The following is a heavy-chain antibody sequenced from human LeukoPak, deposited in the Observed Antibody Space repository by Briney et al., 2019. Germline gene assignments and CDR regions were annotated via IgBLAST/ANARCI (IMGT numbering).Heavy chain of an antibody. J-gene: IGHJ3*02. CDR3: ARRAEVYCSGGSCYSVYAFDI. Sequence: SETLSLTCTVSGGSISSGDYYWSWIRQPPGKGLEWIGYIYYSGSTYYNPSLKSRVTISVDTSKNQFSLKLSSVTAADTAVYYCARRAEVYCSGGSCYSVYAFDIWGQGTMVTVSS. CDR2: IYYSGST. V-gene: IGHV4-30-4*01. CDR1: GGSISSGDYY. D-gene: IGHD2-15*01.